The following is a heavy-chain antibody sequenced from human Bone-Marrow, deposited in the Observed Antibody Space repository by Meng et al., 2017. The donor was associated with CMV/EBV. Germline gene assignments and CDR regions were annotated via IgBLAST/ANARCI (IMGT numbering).Heavy chain of an antibody. D-gene: IGHD1-26*01. J-gene: IGHJ4*02. CDR2: ISSSSSYI. CDR3: ARDESGSS. CDR1: GFTFTHYW. V-gene: IGHV3-21*01. Sequence: GESLKISCSASGFTFTHYWMVWVRQAPGKGLEWVSSISSSSSYIYYADSVKGRFTISRDNAKNSLYLQMNSLRAEDTAVYYCARDESGSSWGQGTPVTVSS.